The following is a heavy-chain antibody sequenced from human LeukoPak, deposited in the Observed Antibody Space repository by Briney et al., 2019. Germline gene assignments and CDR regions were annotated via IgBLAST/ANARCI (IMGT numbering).Heavy chain of an antibody. Sequence: SGGSLRLSCAASGFTFDDYAMHWVRQAPGKGLEWVAAISWTSGSHGYADSVKGRFTISRDNAKNSLYLQMNSLRAEDTALYYCAKDTRAVTTTYSYLDVWGKGTMVTVSS. V-gene: IGHV3-9*01. J-gene: IGHJ6*03. CDR2: ISWTSGSH. D-gene: IGHD1-14*01. CDR1: GFTFDDYA. CDR3: AKDTRAVTTTYSYLDV.